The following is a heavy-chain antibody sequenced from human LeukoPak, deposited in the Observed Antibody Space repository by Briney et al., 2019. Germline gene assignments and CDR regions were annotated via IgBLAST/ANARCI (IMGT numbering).Heavy chain of an antibody. J-gene: IGHJ3*02. Sequence: GGSLRLSCAASEFSVKYNYMTWVRQAPGKGLEGVSVLYSGGGAYYADSVKDRFTISRDYSQNTLLLQMNSLRAEDTALYYCARGKTSDDIIEDAFDIWGQGTMVAVSS. CDR2: LYSGGGA. CDR1: EFSVKYNY. CDR3: ARGKTSDDIIEDAFDI. V-gene: IGHV3-66*01. D-gene: IGHD3-9*01.